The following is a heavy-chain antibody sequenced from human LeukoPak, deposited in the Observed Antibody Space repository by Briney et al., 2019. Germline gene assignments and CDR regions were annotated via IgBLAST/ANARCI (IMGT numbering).Heavy chain of an antibody. Sequence: SETLSLTCAVYGGSFSGYYWSLIRQPPGKGLEWIGKINHSGSTNYNPSLKSRVTISVDTSKNQFSLKLSSVTAADTAVYYCATNVLRYFDWLPRLDYWGQGTLVTVSS. CDR1: GGSFSGYY. CDR3: ATNVLRYFDWLPRLDY. J-gene: IGHJ4*02. CDR2: INHSGST. D-gene: IGHD3-9*01. V-gene: IGHV4-34*01.